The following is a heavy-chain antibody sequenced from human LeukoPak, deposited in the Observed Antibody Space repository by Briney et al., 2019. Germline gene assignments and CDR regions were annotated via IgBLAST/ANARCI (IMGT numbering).Heavy chain of an antibody. Sequence: ASVKVSCKASGYTFTSYYMHWVRQAPGQGLEWMGIINPSGGSTSYAQKFKGRVTMTRDTSTSTVYMELSSLRSEDTAVYYCARDLGMAARIVVVPGIFDYWGQGTLVTVSS. J-gene: IGHJ4*02. CDR1: GYTFTSYY. D-gene: IGHD3-22*01. CDR2: INPSGGST. CDR3: ARDLGMAARIVVVPGIFDY. V-gene: IGHV1-46*01.